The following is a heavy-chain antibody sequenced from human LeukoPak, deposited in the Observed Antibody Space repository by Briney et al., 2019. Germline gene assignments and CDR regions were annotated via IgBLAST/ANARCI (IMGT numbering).Heavy chain of an antibody. CDR1: GFTVSANY. D-gene: IGHD1-14*01. CDR3: ARATTVQMAPYYFDY. CDR2: IYSGGST. Sequence: GGSLRLSCAASGFTVSANYMSWVRQAPRKGLEWVSVIYSGGSTYYADSVKGRFTISRHNSQNTVYLQMNSLTAEDTAVYYCARATTVQMAPYYFDYWGQGTLVTVSS. J-gene: IGHJ4*02. V-gene: IGHV3-53*04.